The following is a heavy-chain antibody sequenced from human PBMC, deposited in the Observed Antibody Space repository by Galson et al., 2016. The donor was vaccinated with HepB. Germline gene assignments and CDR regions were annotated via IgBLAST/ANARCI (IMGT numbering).Heavy chain of an antibody. D-gene: IGHD6-6*01. Sequence: QSGAEVKKPGESLKISCKGSGYIFSSHWIGWVRQMPGKGLEWIGIIYPGDSDIIYSPSFRGQVTISVDMSSSTAYLQWTSLKASDTAMYYCARRSASRSSRSYYYGLDVWGQGTTVIVSS. CDR1: GYIFSSHW. J-gene: IGHJ6*02. CDR3: ARRSASRSSRSYYYGLDV. V-gene: IGHV5-51*01. CDR2: IYPGDSDI.